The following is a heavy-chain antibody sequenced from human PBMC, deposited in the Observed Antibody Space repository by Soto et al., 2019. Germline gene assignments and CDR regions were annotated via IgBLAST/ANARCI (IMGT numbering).Heavy chain of an antibody. J-gene: IGHJ4*02. CDR1: GGTFSSYT. V-gene: IGHV1-69*02. Sequence: QVQLVQSGAEVKKPGSSVKVSCKASGGTFSSYTISWVRQAPGQGLEWMGRIIPILGIANYAQKFQGRVTITADKSTSTAHMELSSLRSEDTAVYYCARSRPSGSCDYWGQGTLVTVSS. D-gene: IGHD1-26*01. CDR3: ARSRPSGSCDY. CDR2: IIPILGIA.